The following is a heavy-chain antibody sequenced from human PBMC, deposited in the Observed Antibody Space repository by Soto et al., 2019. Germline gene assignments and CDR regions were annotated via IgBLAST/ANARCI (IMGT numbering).Heavy chain of an antibody. CDR2: INHSGGT. Sequence: PSETLSLTCTVSGGSISSYYWSWIRQPPGKGLEWIGEINHSGGTNYNPSLKSRVTISVDTSKNQFTLKLSSVTAADTAVYYCARVGGSGWHFDYWGQGTLVTVSS. V-gene: IGHV4-34*01. D-gene: IGHD6-19*01. J-gene: IGHJ4*02. CDR1: GGSISSYY. CDR3: ARVGGSGWHFDY.